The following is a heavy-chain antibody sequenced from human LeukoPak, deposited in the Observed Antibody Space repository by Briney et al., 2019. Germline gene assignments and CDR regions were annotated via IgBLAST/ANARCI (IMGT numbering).Heavy chain of an antibody. CDR1: GFTFRSYW. J-gene: IGHJ4*02. Sequence: PGGSLILSCAASGFTFRSYWMHWVRQAPGKGLVWVSGIYNDGSSTRYADSVNGRFTISRDNAKNTLYLQMNSLRAEDTAVYYCARDWRSHFDYWGQGTLVTVSS. CDR3: ARDWRSHFDY. CDR2: IYNDGSST. V-gene: IGHV3-74*01.